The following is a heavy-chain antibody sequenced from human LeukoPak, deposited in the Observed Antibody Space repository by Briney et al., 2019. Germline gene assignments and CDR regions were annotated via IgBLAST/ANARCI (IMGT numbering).Heavy chain of an antibody. J-gene: IGHJ4*02. CDR2: ITRSSYI. Sequence: PGGSLRLSCAASGFTFSSYSMNWVRQAPGKGLEWVSSITRSSYIYYADSVKGRFTVSRDNAKNSLYLQMNSLRAEDTAVYYCARVLHKRNYDSTTYYGYWGQGTLVTVSS. CDR3: ARVLHKRNYDSTTYYGY. D-gene: IGHD3-22*01. CDR1: GFTFSSYS. V-gene: IGHV3-21*01.